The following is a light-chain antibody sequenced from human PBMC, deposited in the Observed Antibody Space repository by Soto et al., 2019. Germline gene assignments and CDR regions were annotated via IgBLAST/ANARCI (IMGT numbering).Light chain of an antibody. V-gene: IGLV4-69*01. J-gene: IGLJ2*01. CDR2: LNSDGSH. Sequence: QAVVTQSPSASASLGASVKLTCTLSSGHSNYAIAWHQQQSEKGPRYLMKLNSDGSHSKGDGIPDRFSGSSSGAERYLTISSLQSEDEADYYCQTWCSGIVVFGGGTKLTVL. CDR3: QTWCSGIVV. CDR1: SGHSNYA.